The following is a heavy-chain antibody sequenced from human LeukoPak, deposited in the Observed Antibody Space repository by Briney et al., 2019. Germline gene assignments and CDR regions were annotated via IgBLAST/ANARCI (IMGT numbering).Heavy chain of an antibody. V-gene: IGHV1-69*05. Sequence: GSSVKVSCKASGGTFSSYAISWVRQAPGQGLERMGGIIPIFGTANYAQKFQGRVTITTDESTSTAYMELSSLRSEDTAVCYCARSRAVLSVSGIADLHYFDYWGQGTLVTVSS. J-gene: IGHJ4*02. D-gene: IGHD6-13*01. CDR1: GGTFSSYA. CDR2: IIPIFGTA. CDR3: ARSRAVLSVSGIADLHYFDY.